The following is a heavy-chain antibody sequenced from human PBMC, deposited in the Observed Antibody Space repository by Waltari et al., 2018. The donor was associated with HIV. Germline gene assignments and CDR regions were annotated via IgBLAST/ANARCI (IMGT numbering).Heavy chain of an antibody. Sequence: QVQLQQWGAGLLKPSETLSLTCAVYGGSFSGYYWSWIRQPPGKGLEWIGEINHSGSTNYNPSLKSRVTISVDTSKNQFSLKLSSVTAADTAVYYCARGHEVAAAGHYYYGMDVWGQGTTVTVSS. V-gene: IGHV4-34*01. CDR2: INHSGST. CDR1: GGSFSGYY. J-gene: IGHJ6*02. CDR3: ARGHEVAAAGHYYYGMDV. D-gene: IGHD6-13*01.